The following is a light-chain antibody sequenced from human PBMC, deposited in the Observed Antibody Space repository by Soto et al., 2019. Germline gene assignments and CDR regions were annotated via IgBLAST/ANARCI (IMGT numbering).Light chain of an antibody. J-gene: IGLJ1*01. CDR3: AAWDDSLKGPV. CDR2: SNN. Sequence: QSVLTQPPSASGTPGQRVTISCSGSSSNIGSNTVNWYQQLPGTAPKLLIYSNNQRPSGVPDRISGSKSGTSASLAISGLKSEDEADYYCAAWDDSLKGPVFGTGTKLTAL. CDR1: SSNIGSNT. V-gene: IGLV1-44*01.